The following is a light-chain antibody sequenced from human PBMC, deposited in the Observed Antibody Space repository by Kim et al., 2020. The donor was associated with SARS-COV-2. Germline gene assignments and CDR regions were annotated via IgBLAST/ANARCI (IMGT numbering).Light chain of an antibody. V-gene: IGKV1-39*01. CDR3: QQNYYIPRT. Sequence: ASVGDRVTITCRASQTVSTYLDWYQQKPGKAPKLLIYAASSLQSGVPSRFSGTGSQTDFTLTISSLQPEDFATYYCQQNYYIPRTFGQGTKVEIK. CDR2: AAS. CDR1: QTVSTY. J-gene: IGKJ1*01.